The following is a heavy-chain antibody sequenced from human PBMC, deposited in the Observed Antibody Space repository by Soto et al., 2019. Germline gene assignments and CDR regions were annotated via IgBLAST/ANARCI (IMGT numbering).Heavy chain of an antibody. CDR1: GGSISSSSYY. Sequence: QLQLQESGPGLVKPSETLSLTCTVSGGSISSSSYYWGWIRQPPGKGLEWIGSIYYSGSTYYNPSLKSRVTISVDTSKNQFSLKLSSVTAADTAVYYCASFTVVTLGYYYYGMDVWGQGTTVTVSS. D-gene: IGHD2-21*02. J-gene: IGHJ6*02. CDR3: ASFTVVTLGYYYYGMDV. CDR2: IYYSGST. V-gene: IGHV4-39*01.